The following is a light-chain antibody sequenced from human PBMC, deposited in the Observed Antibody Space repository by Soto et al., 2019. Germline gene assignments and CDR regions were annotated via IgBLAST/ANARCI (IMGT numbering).Light chain of an antibody. CDR2: GAS. CDR3: QQYNNWPWT. J-gene: IGKJ1*01. Sequence: EIVMTQSPATLSVSPGERATLSCRASQSVSSNLAWYQQKPRQAPRLLIYGASTTATGIPARFSGSGSGTEFTLTISSLHSEDVAVYYCQQYNNWPWTFGRGTTVDI. CDR1: QSVSSN. V-gene: IGKV3-15*01.